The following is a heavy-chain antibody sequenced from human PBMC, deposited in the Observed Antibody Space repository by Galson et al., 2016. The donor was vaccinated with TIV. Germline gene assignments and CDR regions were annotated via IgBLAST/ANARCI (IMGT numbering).Heavy chain of an antibody. CDR2: ITNIASGGTT. Sequence: SLRLSCAGSGFTFGDYAVSWFRQAPGKGLEWVRLITNIASGGTTGYAASVKGRFTISRDDSKSVAYLQMNSLKTEDTALYYCTRGSLEPWGQGTLVSVSS. CDR1: GFTFGDYA. D-gene: IGHD1-1*01. J-gene: IGHJ5*02. CDR3: TRGSLEP. V-gene: IGHV3-49*03.